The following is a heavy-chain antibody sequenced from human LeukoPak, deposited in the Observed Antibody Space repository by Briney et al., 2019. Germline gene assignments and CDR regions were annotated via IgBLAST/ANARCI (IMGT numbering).Heavy chain of an antibody. CDR1: GGSISSGDYY. CDR3: AGAYALGAYGMDV. Sequence: PSQTLSLTCTVSGGSISSGDYYWSWIRQPPGKGLEWVGYIYYSGSTYYNPSLKSRVTISVDTSKNQFSLKLSSVTAADTAVYYCAGAYALGAYGMDVWGQGTTVTVSS. CDR2: IYYSGST. J-gene: IGHJ6*02. D-gene: IGHD1-26*01. V-gene: IGHV4-30-4*01.